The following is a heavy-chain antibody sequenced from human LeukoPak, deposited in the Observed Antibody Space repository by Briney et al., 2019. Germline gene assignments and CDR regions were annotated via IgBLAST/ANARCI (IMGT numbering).Heavy chain of an antibody. CDR1: GFTFSSYG. CDR2: ISYDGSNK. V-gene: IGHV3-30*03. CDR3: ASLGGDCSSTSCYAYFDY. J-gene: IGHJ4*02. D-gene: IGHD2-2*01. Sequence: PGRSLRLSCAASGFTFSSYGMHWVRQAPGKGLEWVAVISYDGSNKYYADSVKGRFTISRDNSKNTLYLQMNSLRAEDTAVYYCASLGGDCSSTSCYAYFDYWGQGTLVTVSS.